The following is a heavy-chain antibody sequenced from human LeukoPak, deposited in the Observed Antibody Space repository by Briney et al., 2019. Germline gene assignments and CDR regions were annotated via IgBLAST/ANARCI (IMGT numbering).Heavy chain of an antibody. V-gene: IGHV4-61*02. Sequence: SETLSLTCSVSGGSISSGGYYWNWIRQPAGKGLEWIGRIYNSGSTNYNPSLKSRVTISVDTSKNQFSLKLSSVTAADTAVYYCASKWLSLDYWGQGTLVTVSS. J-gene: IGHJ4*02. CDR3: ASKWLSLDY. CDR2: IYNSGST. CDR1: GGSISSGGYY. D-gene: IGHD3-22*01.